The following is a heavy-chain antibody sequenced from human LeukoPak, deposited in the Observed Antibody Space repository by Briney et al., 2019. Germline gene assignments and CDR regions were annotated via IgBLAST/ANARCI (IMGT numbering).Heavy chain of an antibody. J-gene: IGHJ4*02. CDR1: GGTFSSYA. D-gene: IGHD3-22*01. CDR3: ARSITMIAPIDY. CDR2: IIPIFGTA. V-gene: IGHV1-69*05. Sequence: SVKVSFKASGGTFSSYAISWVRQAPGQGLEWMGGIIPIFGTANYAQKFQGRVTITTDESTSTAYMELSSLRSEDTAVYYCARSITMIAPIDYWGQGTLVTVSS.